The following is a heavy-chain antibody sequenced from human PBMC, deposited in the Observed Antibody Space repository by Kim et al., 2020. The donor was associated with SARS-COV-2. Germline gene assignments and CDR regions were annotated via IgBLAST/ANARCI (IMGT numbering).Heavy chain of an antibody. V-gene: IGHV5-51*01. Sequence: GESLKISCKGSGYSFTSYWIGWVRQMPGKGLEWMGIIYPGDSDTRYSPSFQGQVTISADKSISTAYLQWSSLKASDTAMYYCARLSTMGWELLTTWGIDYWGQGTLVTVSS. CDR2: IYPGDSDT. J-gene: IGHJ4*02. CDR1: GYSFTSYW. CDR3: ARLSTMGWELLTTWGIDY. D-gene: IGHD1-26*01.